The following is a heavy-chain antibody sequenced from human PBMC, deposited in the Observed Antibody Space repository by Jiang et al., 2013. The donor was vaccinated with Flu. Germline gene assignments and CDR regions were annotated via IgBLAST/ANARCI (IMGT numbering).Heavy chain of an antibody. V-gene: IGHV3-23*01. CDR2: ITASGGDA. Sequence: EVQLLESGGGMVQPGGPVRLSCAASRFSFSSYAMTWIRQDPGKGLEWVSSITASGGDAYYRDSVKGRFTISRDNSKNTLYLQMSSLRVEDTAIYYCANFRTTNGQREDSWG. J-gene: IGHJ5*01. CDR3: ANFRTTNGQREDS. CDR1: RFSFSSYA. D-gene: IGHD2-8*01.